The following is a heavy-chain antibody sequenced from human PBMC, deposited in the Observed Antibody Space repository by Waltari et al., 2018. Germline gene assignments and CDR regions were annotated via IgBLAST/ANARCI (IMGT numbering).Heavy chain of an antibody. Sequence: QVQLVQSGAEVKKPGASVKVSCKASGYTFTSYYMHWVRQAPGQGLEWMGIINPMGGSTSYAQKFQGRVTMTRDTSTSTVYMELSSLRSEDTAVYYCARVRSGYAILSYWGQGTLVTVSS. CDR3: ARVRSGYAILSY. J-gene: IGHJ4*02. V-gene: IGHV1-46*01. D-gene: IGHD5-12*01. CDR1: GYTFTSYY. CDR2: INPMGGST.